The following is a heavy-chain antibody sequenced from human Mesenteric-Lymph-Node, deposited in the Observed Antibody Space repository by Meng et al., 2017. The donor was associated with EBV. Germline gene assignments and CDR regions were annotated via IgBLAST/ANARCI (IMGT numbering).Heavy chain of an antibody. J-gene: IGHJ5*02. Sequence: QITLKESGPTLVKPTQTLTLTCTSXXLSLSTSGVGVGWIRQPPGKALEWLALIYWDDDKRYSPSLKSRLTITKDTSKNQVVLTMTNMDPVDTATYYCGHSWDCGGGSCSTNWFDPWGQGTLVTVSS. D-gene: IGHD2-15*01. CDR1: XLSLSTSGVG. CDR3: GHSWDCGGGSCSTNWFDP. V-gene: IGHV2-5*02. CDR2: IYWDDDK.